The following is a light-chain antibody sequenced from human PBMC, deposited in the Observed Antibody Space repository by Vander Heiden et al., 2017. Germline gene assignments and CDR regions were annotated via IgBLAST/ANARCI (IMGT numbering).Light chain of an antibody. CDR3: QQLDSFPLT. CDR1: QDFRSY. CDR2: AAS. J-gene: IGKJ4*01. Sequence: IQLTQSPSSLSASVGDRVTITCRASQDFRSYLGWYQQKPGKAPRLLIYAASTLESWVPSRFSGSGSGTDFTLTISSLQPEDFATYYCQQLDSFPLTFGGGTKVEIK. V-gene: IGKV1-9*01.